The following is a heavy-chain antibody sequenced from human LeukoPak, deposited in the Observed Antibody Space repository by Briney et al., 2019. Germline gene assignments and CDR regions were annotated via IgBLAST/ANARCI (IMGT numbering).Heavy chain of an antibody. CDR1: GGSISSDY. CDR2: IYYSGST. J-gene: IGHJ4*02. V-gene: IGHV4-59*01. Sequence: SETLSLTCTVSGGSISSDYWSWIRQPPGKGLEWIGYIYYSGSTNYNPSLKRRVTMSVDTSKNQFSLRLSSVTAADTAVYYCARGDTAIPRYWGQGTLVTVSS. D-gene: IGHD5-18*01. CDR3: ARGDTAIPRY.